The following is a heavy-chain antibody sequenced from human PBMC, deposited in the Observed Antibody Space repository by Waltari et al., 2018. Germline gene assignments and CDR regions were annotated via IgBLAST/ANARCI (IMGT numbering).Heavy chain of an antibody. D-gene: IGHD2-21*01. CDR2: INPNSGGT. V-gene: IGHV1-2*02. CDR1: GYTFTGYY. Sequence: QVQLVQSGAEVKKPGASVKVSCKASGYTFTGYYMHWVRQAPGQGLEWMVWINPNSGGTNYAQKVQGRVTMTRDTSISTAYMELSRLRSDDTAVYYCARPDFGGNWFNPWGQGTLVTVSS. CDR3: ARPDFGGNWFNP. J-gene: IGHJ5*02.